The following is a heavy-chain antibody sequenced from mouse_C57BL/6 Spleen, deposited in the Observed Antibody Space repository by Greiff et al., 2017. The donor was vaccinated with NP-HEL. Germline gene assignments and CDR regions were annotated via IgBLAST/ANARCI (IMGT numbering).Heavy chain of an antibody. CDR3: TRDREGYCDFLAWFAY. CDR2: ISSGGDYI. V-gene: IGHV5-9-1*02. D-gene: IGHD2-4*01. CDR1: GFTFSSYA. J-gene: IGHJ3*01. Sequence: EVKLVESGEGLVKPGGSLKLSCAASGFTFSSYAMSWVRQTPEKRLEWVAYISSGGDYIYYADTVKGRFTISRDIARNTLYLQMSSLKSEDTAMFYCTRDREGYCDFLAWFAYWGQVTLVTVSA.